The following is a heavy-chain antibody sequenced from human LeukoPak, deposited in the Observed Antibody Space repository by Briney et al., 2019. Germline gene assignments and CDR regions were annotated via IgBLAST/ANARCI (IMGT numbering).Heavy chain of an antibody. CDR2: ISGSGDST. CDR3: ARHSLPQIKSESSSSWSHYFDY. D-gene: IGHD6-13*01. CDR1: GFTFSSYA. Sequence: GGSLRLSCAASGFTFSSYAMSWVRQAPGKGLEWVSAISGSGDSTYYADSVKGRFTISRDNSKNTLHVQMNSLRSEDTAVYYCARHSLPQIKSESSSSWSHYFDYWGQGTLVTVSS. V-gene: IGHV3-23*01. J-gene: IGHJ4*02.